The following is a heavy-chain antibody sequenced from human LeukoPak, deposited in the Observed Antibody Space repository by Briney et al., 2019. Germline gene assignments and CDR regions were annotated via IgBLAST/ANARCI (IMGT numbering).Heavy chain of an antibody. CDR3: AALGGPGIAAAGIDY. J-gene: IGHJ4*02. CDR1: GGSISSSSYY. Sequence: SETLSLTCTVSGGSISSSSYYWGWIRQPPGKGLEWIGSIYYSGSTYYNPSLKSRVTITVDTSKNQFSLKLSSVTAADTAVYYCAALGGPGIAAAGIDYWGQGTLVTVSS. V-gene: IGHV4-39*01. D-gene: IGHD6-13*01. CDR2: IYYSGST.